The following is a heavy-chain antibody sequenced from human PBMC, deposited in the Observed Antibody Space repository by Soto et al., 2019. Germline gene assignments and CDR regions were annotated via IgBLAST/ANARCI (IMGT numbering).Heavy chain of an antibody. Sequence: QVHLQESGPGLVKPSGTLSLTCAVSGGSITTNWWSWVRQPPGKGLEWMGEIYHSGTTNYNPSLRGRVTISVHKSNNQPSLNLNSVTAADSAIYYCARHIAVPRTRGFDYWGQGNLVTVSS. D-gene: IGHD6-19*01. V-gene: IGHV4-4*02. CDR1: GGSITTNW. CDR3: ARHIAVPRTRGFDY. CDR2: IYHSGTT. J-gene: IGHJ4*02.